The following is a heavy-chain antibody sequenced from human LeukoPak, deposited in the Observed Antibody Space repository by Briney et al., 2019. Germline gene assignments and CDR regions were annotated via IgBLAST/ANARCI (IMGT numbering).Heavy chain of an antibody. CDR3: AREPPGSGSYDY. Sequence: GRSLRLSCAASGFTFSSYAMHWVRQAPGKGLEWVAFIPYDGSNQYYADSVKGRFTISRDNSKNTLYLQMNSLRGEDTAVYYCAREPPGSGSYDYWGQGSLVTVSP. J-gene: IGHJ4*02. CDR2: IPYDGSNQ. CDR1: GFTFSSYA. V-gene: IGHV3-30-3*01. D-gene: IGHD3-10*01.